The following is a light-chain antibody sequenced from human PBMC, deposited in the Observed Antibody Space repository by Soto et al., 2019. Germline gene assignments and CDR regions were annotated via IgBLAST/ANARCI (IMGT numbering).Light chain of an antibody. J-gene: IGKJ1*01. CDR2: GES. CDR3: QQQSHWPPWT. Sequence: EVVLTQSPATLSLSPGERATLSCRASENVRTFVDWYQQKPGQAPRLLIYGESNRATGIPARFSGSGSGTEFTLTISNLEPEDFAVYYCQQQSHWPPWTFGQGTRVEIQ. V-gene: IGKV3-11*01. CDR1: ENVRTF.